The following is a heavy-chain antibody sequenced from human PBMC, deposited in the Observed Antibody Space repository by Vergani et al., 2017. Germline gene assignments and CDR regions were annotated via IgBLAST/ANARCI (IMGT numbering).Heavy chain of an antibody. D-gene: IGHD6-13*01. J-gene: IGHJ6*03. CDR2: IKEDGSEK. CDR1: GFTFSSYS. Sequence: DVQLVESGGDLVQPGGSLRLSCAASGFTFSSYSMNWVRQAPGKGLEWVANIKEDGSEKHYVDSVKGRFTISRDNAKNSLYLQVNSLRVEDTAVYYCARDLQQPSWYMDVWGKGTTVTVSS. V-gene: IGHV3-7*01. CDR3: ARDLQQPSWYMDV.